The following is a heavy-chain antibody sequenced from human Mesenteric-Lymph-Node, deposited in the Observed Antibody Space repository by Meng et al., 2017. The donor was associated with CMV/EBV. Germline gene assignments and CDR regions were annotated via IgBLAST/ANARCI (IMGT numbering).Heavy chain of an antibody. Sequence: QVQSPEWGVGLLKPSETLSVTWAVYGGSVSGDYWNWIRQSPEKGLEWIGEINHSGSTTYNPSFTSRIIISVDTSTNQISLNMSSVTAADTAVYYCARGSSYDILTGYFDYWGQGALVTVSS. CDR1: GGSVSGDY. CDR3: ARGSSYDILTGYFDY. D-gene: IGHD3-9*01. J-gene: IGHJ4*02. CDR2: INHSGST. V-gene: IGHV4-34*01.